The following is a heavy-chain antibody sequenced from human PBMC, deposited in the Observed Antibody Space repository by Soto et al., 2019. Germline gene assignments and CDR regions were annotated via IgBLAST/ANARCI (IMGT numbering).Heavy chain of an antibody. CDR3: ARTSHYLSESYNFDY. CDR2: ISPDGSQK. D-gene: IGHD1-26*01. J-gene: IGHJ4*02. V-gene: IGHV3-30-3*01. Sequence: QVQLVESGGGVVQPGRSLRLSCAASGFTFNTYAIHWVRQAPGKGLDWVASISPDGSQKYADSAKGRFTIARDSSSNTLFLQMNSLRADDTAVYYCARTSHYLSESYNFDYWGQGTLVTVSS. CDR1: GFTFNTYA.